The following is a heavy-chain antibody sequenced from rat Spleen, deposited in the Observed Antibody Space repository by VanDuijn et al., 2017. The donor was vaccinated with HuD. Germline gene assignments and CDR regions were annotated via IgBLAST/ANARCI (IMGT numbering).Heavy chain of an antibody. CDR2: IWTGGST. D-gene: IGHD1-11*01. V-gene: IGHV2-43*01. CDR1: GFSLTSYH. CDR3: TRVNPYFDY. Sequence: QVQLKESGPGLVQPSQTLSLTCTVSGFSLTSYHVSWVRQPPGKGLEWMGVIWTGGSTAYNSALKSRLSISRDTSKSQVFLKINSLQTEDTAIYYCTRVNPYFDYWGQGVMVTVSS. J-gene: IGHJ2*01.